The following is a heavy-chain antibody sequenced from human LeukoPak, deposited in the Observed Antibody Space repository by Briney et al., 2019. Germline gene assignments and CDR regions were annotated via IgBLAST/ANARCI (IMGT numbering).Heavy chain of an antibody. Sequence: SETLSLTCTVSGGSISSSSYYWGWIRQPPGKGLEWIGSIYYSGSTYYNPSLKSRVTISVDTSKNQFSLKLSSVAAADTAVYYCARLVWGSYRYHDYWGQGTLVTVSS. J-gene: IGHJ4*02. CDR3: ARLVWGSYRYHDY. D-gene: IGHD3-16*02. CDR1: GGSISSSSYY. CDR2: IYYSGST. V-gene: IGHV4-39*01.